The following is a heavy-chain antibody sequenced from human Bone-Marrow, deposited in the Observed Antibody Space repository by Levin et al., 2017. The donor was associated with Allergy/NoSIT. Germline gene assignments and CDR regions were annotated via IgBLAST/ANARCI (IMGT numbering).Heavy chain of an antibody. J-gene: IGHJ6*02. D-gene: IGHD6-6*01. CDR3: ARDRSVRATYYYGMDV. Sequence: LSLTCAASGFTFSSYAMHWVRQAPGKGLEWVAVISYDGSNKYYADSVKGRFTISRDNSKNTLYLQMNSLRAEDTAVYYCARDRSVRATYYYGMDVWGQGTTVTVSS. V-gene: IGHV3-30*04. CDR1: GFTFSSYA. CDR2: ISYDGSNK.